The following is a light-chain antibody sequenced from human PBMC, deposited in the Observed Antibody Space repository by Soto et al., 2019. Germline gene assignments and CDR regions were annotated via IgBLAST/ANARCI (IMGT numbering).Light chain of an antibody. CDR2: DVS. Sequence: QSVLTQPASVSGSPGQSITISCTGTSSDVGSYNYVSWYQQHPGKAPKLMIYDVSNRPSGGSNRFSGSKSGNTASLTISGLQAEDEDDYYCTSYTSSNALVVFGGGTKVTVL. J-gene: IGLJ2*01. CDR3: TSYTSSNALVV. CDR1: SSDVGSYNY. V-gene: IGLV2-14*03.